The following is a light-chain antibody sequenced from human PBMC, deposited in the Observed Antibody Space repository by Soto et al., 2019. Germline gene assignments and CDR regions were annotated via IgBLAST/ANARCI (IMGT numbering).Light chain of an antibody. V-gene: IGLV1-47*01. Sequence: QSVLTQPPSASGTPGQRVTISGSGSSSNIGSNYVYWYQQLPGTAPKLLIYRNNQRPSGVPDRFSGSKSGTSASLAISGLRSEDEADYYCAAWDDSLSGHYVFGTGTKLTVL. J-gene: IGLJ1*01. CDR2: RNN. CDR1: SSNIGSNY. CDR3: AAWDDSLSGHYV.